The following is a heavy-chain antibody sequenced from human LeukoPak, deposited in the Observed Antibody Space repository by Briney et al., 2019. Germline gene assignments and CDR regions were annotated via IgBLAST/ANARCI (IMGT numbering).Heavy chain of an antibody. Sequence: ASVKVSCKASGGTFSNYAISWVRPAPGQGLEWMGGIIPILGTANYAQKFQGRVTITTDESTSTAYMELSGLRSEDTAVFYCVRLIAAAGDYWGQGTLVTVSS. D-gene: IGHD6-13*01. V-gene: IGHV1-69*05. CDR2: IIPILGTA. CDR1: GGTFSNYA. CDR3: VRLIAAAGDY. J-gene: IGHJ4*02.